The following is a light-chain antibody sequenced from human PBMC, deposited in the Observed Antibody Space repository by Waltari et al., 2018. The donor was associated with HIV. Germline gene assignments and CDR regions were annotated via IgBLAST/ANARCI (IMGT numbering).Light chain of an antibody. CDR3: GTWDSSLSAGL. V-gene: IGLV1-51*01. Sequence: QSVLTQPPSVSAAPGQKVTISCSGSSSNIGNNYVSWYQQLPGTAPKLLIYDNNKRPSGIPDRFSGSKSGTAATLGITGIQTGDEADYYCGTWDSSLSAGLFGGGTKLTVL. J-gene: IGLJ2*01. CDR1: SSNIGNNY. CDR2: DNN.